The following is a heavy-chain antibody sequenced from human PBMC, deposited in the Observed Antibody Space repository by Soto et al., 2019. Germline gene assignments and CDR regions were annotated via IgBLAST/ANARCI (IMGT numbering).Heavy chain of an antibody. D-gene: IGHD6-19*01. CDR3: WRGVGQLLVRGYYYYGMDV. CDR2: IYHSGST. Sequence: SGTLALTCAVSGGSISRGNWWSWVRRPPGKGLEWIGEIYHSGSTNYNPSLKSRVTISVDKSKNQFSLKLSSVTAADTAVYYCWRGVGQLLVRGYYYYGMDVWGQGTMVTVTS. CDR1: GGSISRGNW. V-gene: IGHV4-4*02. J-gene: IGHJ6*02.